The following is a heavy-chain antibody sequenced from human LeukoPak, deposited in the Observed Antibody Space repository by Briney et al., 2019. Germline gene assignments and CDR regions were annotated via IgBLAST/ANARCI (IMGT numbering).Heavy chain of an antibody. CDR1: GGSISSSSYY. CDR2: IYYSGST. Sequence: SETLSLTCTVSGGSISSSSYYWGWIRQPPGKGLEWIGSIYYSGSTYYNPSLKSRVTISVDTSKNQFSLQLCSVPAPDTALHCCARQLRIAVAGTWFDPWGQGTLVTVSS. D-gene: IGHD6-19*01. V-gene: IGHV4-39*01. CDR3: ARQLRIAVAGTWFDP. J-gene: IGHJ5*02.